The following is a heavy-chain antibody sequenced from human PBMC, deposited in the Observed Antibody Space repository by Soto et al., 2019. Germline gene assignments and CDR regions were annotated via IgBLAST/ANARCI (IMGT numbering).Heavy chain of an antibody. CDR3: VQGASTAHQPLDS. D-gene: IGHD1-26*01. J-gene: IGHJ4*02. V-gene: IGHV3-48*01. CDR1: GFTFSSYS. Sequence: PGGSLRLSCAASGFTFSSYSMNWVRQAPGKGLEWVSYISSSSSTIYYADSVKGRFTISRDNAKNMLYLQMNSLRAEDTAVYHCVQGASTAHQPLDSWGQGVLVTVSS. CDR2: ISSSSSTI.